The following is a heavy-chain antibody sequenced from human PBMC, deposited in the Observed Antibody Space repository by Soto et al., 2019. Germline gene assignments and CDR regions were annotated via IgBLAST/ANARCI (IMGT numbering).Heavy chain of an antibody. CDR1: GYTFTGYY. CDR2: INPNSGGT. CDR3: ARSLSRHSSGWYAASTYNCMDV. Sequence: GASVKVSCKASGYTFTGYYMHWVRQSPGQGLEWMGWINPNSGGTNYAQKFQGWVTMTRDTSISTAYMELSRLRSDDTAVYYCARSLSRHSSGWYAASTYNCMDVWRQGPPVSVP. D-gene: IGHD6-19*01. V-gene: IGHV1-2*04. J-gene: IGHJ6*02.